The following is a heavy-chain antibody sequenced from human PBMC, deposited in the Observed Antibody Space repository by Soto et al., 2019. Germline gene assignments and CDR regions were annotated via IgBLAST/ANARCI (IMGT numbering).Heavy chain of an antibody. Sequence: AASVKGSCKASGYTFTSYDINWVRQATGQGLEWMGWMNPNSGNTGYAQKFQGRVTMTRNTSISTAYMELSSLRSEDTAVYYCATLLPEPPRHSTFYYYYYNGMDVWGKGTTVTVYS. CDR2: MNPNSGNT. CDR1: GYTFTSYD. J-gene: IGHJ6*04. CDR3: ATLLPEPPRHSTFYYYYYNGMDV. V-gene: IGHV1-8*01. D-gene: IGHD3-16*01.